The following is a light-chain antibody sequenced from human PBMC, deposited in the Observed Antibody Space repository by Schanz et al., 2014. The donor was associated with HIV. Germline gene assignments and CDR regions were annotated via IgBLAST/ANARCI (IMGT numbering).Light chain of an antibody. CDR1: QNIGTS. CDR3: QQYNNEFPIT. V-gene: IGKV1-5*03. Sequence: DIQMTQSPSTLSASVGDRVTITCRASQNIGTSLAWYQQRPGTAPKLLIYRASGLERGVPSTFRGSGSGTDFTLTISSLQPDDFATYYCQQYNNEFPITFGGGTKVDIK. J-gene: IGKJ4*01. CDR2: RAS.